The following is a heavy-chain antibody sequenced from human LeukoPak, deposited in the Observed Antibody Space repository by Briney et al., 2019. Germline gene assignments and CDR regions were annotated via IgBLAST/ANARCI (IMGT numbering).Heavy chain of an antibody. Sequence: GGSLRLSCAASGFTFSIYSMNWVRQAPGKGLEWVSYISSSSDIIYYADSVKGRFTISRDNAKNSLFLQMNSLRAEDTAVYYCARGLGYCSSTSCLRAAFDIWGQGTMVTVSS. J-gene: IGHJ3*02. CDR1: GFTFSIYS. V-gene: IGHV3-48*01. CDR3: ARGLGYCSSTSCLRAAFDI. D-gene: IGHD2-2*01. CDR2: ISSSSDII.